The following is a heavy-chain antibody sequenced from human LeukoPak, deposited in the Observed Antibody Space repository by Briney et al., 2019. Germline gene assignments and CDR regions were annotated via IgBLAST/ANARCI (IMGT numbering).Heavy chain of an antibody. CDR2: INPKSGAT. CDR1: GYTFTGNY. CDR3: ARGRPSSGSSGWGEY. D-gene: IGHD6-19*01. Sequence: ASVKVSCKASGYTFTGNYMHWVRQAPGQGLGWVGWINPKSGATNYAQKFQGRVTMTRDTSISTVYMELSRLRSDDTAVYYCARGRPSSGSSGWGEYWGQGTLVTVSS. V-gene: IGHV1-2*02. J-gene: IGHJ4*02.